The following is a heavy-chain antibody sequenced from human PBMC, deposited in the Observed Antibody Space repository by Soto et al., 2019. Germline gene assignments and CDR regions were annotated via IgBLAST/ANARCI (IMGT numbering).Heavy chain of an antibody. Sequence: EVQLLESGGGLVQPGGSLRLSCAASGFTFSSYAMSWVRQAPGKGLEWVSAFSGSGGSTYYADSVKGRFTISRDNSKNTLNLQMNSLRAEDTAVYYCAKSRNIAAAAADWYVDLWGRGTLVTVSS. D-gene: IGHD6-13*01. CDR1: GFTFSSYA. V-gene: IGHV3-23*01. CDR3: AKSRNIAAAAADWYVDL. CDR2: FSGSGGST. J-gene: IGHJ2*01.